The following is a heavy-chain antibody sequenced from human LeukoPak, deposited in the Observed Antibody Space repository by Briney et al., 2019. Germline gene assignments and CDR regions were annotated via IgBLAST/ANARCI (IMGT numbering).Heavy chain of an antibody. J-gene: IGHJ3*02. CDR1: GFTFSSYN. V-gene: IGHV3-13*01. CDR2: IGTADDT. D-gene: IGHD3-22*01. Sequence: PGGSLSLSCAASGFTFSSYNMHWLRQATGKGLEWFSAIGTADDTYYPGSEKVRFTISRENAKNSLYLQMNSLRAGDTAVYYCARGSHYYDSSQGAFDIWGQGTMVTVSS. CDR3: ARGSHYYDSSQGAFDI.